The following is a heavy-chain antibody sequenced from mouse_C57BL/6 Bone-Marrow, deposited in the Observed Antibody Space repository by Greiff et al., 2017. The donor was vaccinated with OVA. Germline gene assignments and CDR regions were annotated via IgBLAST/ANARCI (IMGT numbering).Heavy chain of an antibody. Sequence: EVQLQQSGPELVKPGASVKISCKASGYTFTDYYMNWVKQSHGKSLEWIGDINPNNGGTSYNQKFKGKATLTVDKSSSTAYMELRSLTSEDSAVYYGARGWLRRRDYYAMDYWGQGTSVTVSS. CDR1: GYTFTDYY. D-gene: IGHD2-2*01. V-gene: IGHV1-26*01. CDR2: INPNNGGT. J-gene: IGHJ4*01. CDR3: ARGWLRRRDYYAMDY.